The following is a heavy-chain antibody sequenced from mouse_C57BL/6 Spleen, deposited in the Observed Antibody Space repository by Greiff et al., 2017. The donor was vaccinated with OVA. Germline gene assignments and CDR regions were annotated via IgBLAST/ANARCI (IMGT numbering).Heavy chain of an antibody. CDR1: GYAFSSSW. D-gene: IGHD3-2*02. V-gene: IGHV1-82*01. Sequence: VQLQQSGPELVKPGASVKISCKASGYAFSSSWMNWVKQRPGKGLEWIGRIYPGDGDTNYNEKFKGKATLTADKSSSTAYMQFSSLTSEDSAIYYCARESRQLRSFAYWGQGTLVTVSA. CDR3: ARESRQLRSFAY. CDR2: IYPGDGDT. J-gene: IGHJ3*01.